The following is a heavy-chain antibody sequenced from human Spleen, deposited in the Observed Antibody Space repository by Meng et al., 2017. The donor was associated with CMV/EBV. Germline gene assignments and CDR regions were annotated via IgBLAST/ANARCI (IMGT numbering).Heavy chain of an antibody. Sequence: CAASGFTVSSNYMSWVRQAPGKGLEWVSVIYSGGSTYYADSVKGRFTISRDNSKNTLYLQMNSLRAEDTAVYYCARGIFGVVHFDYWGQGTLVTVSS. V-gene: IGHV3-66*02. D-gene: IGHD3-3*01. CDR1: GFTVSSNY. CDR2: IYSGGST. J-gene: IGHJ4*02. CDR3: ARGIFGVVHFDY.